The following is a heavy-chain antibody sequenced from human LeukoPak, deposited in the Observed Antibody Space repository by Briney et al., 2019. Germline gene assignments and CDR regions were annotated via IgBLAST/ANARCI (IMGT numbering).Heavy chain of an antibody. CDR1: GFTFSSYA. D-gene: IGHD6-19*01. CDR3: AKDQVAVAGYFDY. Sequence: GGSLRLSCAASGFTFSSYAMSWVRQAPGKGLEWVAAISYDGSNKYYADSVKGRFTISRDNSKNTLYLQMNSLRAEDTAVYYCAKDQVAVAGYFDYWGQGTLVTVSS. J-gene: IGHJ4*02. CDR2: ISYDGSNK. V-gene: IGHV3-30*18.